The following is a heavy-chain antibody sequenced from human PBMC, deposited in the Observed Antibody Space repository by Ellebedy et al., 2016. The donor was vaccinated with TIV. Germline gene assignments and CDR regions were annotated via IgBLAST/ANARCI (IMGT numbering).Heavy chain of an antibody. V-gene: IGHV1-69*06. D-gene: IGHD3-10*01. CDR2: IIPIFGTA. J-gene: IGHJ6*02. CDR3: AADRLWFGKSYGMDV. Sequence: SVKVSXKASGGTFSSYAISWVRQAPGQGLEWMGGIIPIFGTANYAQKFQGRVTITADKSTSTAYMELSSLRSEDMAVYYCAADRLWFGKSYGMDVWGQGTTVTVSS. CDR1: GGTFSSYA.